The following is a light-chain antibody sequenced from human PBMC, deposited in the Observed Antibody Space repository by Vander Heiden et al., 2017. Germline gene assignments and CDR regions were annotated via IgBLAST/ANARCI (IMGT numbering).Light chain of an antibody. J-gene: IGKJ2*01. CDR2: LGS. V-gene: IGKV2-28*01. CDR1: QSLLHSNGYNY. CDR3: RQALQTLYT. Sequence: DIVMTQSPLSLPVTPGEPASISCRSSQSLLHSNGYNYLDWYLQKPGQSPQLLIYLGSNRASGVPDRFSGSGSGTDFTLKISRVEAEDVRVYYFRQALQTLYTFGQGTKLXIK.